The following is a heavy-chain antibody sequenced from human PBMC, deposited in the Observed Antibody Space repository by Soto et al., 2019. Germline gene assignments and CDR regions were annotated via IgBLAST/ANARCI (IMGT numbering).Heavy chain of an antibody. V-gene: IGHV3-66*01. CDR2: IYSGGST. Sequence: GGSLRLSCAASGFTVSSNYMSWVPHAPGKGLEWVSVIYSGGSTYYADSVKGRFTISRANSKNTLYLQTNSLRAEDTAVYYCASPPSYYYYYMDVWGKGTTVTVSS. CDR1: GFTVSSNY. J-gene: IGHJ6*03. CDR3: ASPPSYYYYYMDV.